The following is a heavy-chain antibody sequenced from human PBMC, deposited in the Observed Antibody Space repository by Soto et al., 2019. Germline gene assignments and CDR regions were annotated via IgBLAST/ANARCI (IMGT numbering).Heavy chain of an antibody. CDR2: IYTSGST. CDR3: ASHLNYYDSSGYYSRPLGY. CDR1: GGSISSYY. J-gene: IGHJ4*02. D-gene: IGHD3-22*01. Sequence: PSETLSLTCTVSGGSISSYYWSWIRQPAGKGLEWIGRIYTSGSTNYNPSLKSRVTMSVDTSKNQFSLKLSSVTAADTAVYYCASHLNYYDSSGYYSRPLGYWGQGTLVTVSS. V-gene: IGHV4-4*07.